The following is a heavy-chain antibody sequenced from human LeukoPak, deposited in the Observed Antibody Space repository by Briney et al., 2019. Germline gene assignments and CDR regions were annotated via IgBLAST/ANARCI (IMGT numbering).Heavy chain of an antibody. Sequence: ASVKVSCKASGYTFTSYYMHWVRQAPGQGLEWMGIINPSGGSTSYAQKFQGRVTMTRDTSTSTVYMELSSLRSEDTAVYYCPREDDSSGYYFRYYYYYGMDVWGQGTTGTVS. V-gene: IGHV1-46*01. CDR1: GYTFTSYY. CDR2: INPSGGST. J-gene: IGHJ6*02. CDR3: PREDDSSGYYFRYYYYYGMDV. D-gene: IGHD3-22*01.